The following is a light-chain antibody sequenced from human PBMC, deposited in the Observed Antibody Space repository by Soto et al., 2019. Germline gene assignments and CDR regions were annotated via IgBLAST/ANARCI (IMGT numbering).Light chain of an antibody. CDR2: VAS. CDR1: QSVSSNY. J-gene: IGKJ5*01. V-gene: IGKV3-20*01. Sequence: EIVLTQSPGTLSLSPGERATLSCRASQSVSSNYLAWYQQKPGQAPRVLIYVASSRATGIPDRFSGSGSGTDFNLTISRLEPEDFAAYYCQQYGSSPTTFGQGTRLEIK. CDR3: QQYGSSPTT.